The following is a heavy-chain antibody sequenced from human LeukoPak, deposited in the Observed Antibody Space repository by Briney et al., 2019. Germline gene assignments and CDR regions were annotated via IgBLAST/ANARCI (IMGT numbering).Heavy chain of an antibody. D-gene: IGHD1-14*01. Sequence: ASVKASCKASGHTFTTYYVHLVRQAPGQGLEWMGVINPSGDGTNYPQRFQGRVTLTRDTSTSTVYMELSSLRSEDTAIYYCAKETPNTGWFDPWGQGTLVTVSS. V-gene: IGHV1-46*01. CDR3: AKETPNTGWFDP. CDR2: INPSGDGT. CDR1: GHTFTTYY. J-gene: IGHJ5*02.